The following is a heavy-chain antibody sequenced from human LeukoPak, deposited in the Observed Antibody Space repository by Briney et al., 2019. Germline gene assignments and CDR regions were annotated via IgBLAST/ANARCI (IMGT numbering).Heavy chain of an antibody. CDR2: ISGKT. D-gene: IGHD4-11*01. Sequence: ASLKVSCKASGYTFTSYGISWVRQAPGQGLEWMGWISGKTNYAQKFQGRVTMTTDTSTSTAYMELRSLRSDDTAVYYCARDRWPAVASTNYFEYWGQGTLVTVSS. V-gene: IGHV1-18*01. J-gene: IGHJ4*02. CDR1: GYTFTSYG. CDR3: ARDRWPAVASTNYFEY.